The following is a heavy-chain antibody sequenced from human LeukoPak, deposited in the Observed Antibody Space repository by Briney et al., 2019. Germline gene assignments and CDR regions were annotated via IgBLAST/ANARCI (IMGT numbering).Heavy chain of an antibody. V-gene: IGHV4-61*02. Sequence: PSETLSLTCAVSGCSLSSGSYYWGWLRQPAGTGLEWIRRIYTSGSTNYNPSLKSRVTISVDTSKNQFSLKLSSVTAADTAVYYCARDVGDTVYYYYGMDVWGQGTTVTVSS. J-gene: IGHJ6*02. CDR1: GCSLSSGSYY. CDR2: IYTSGST. CDR3: ARDVGDTVYYYYGMDV. D-gene: IGHD1-26*01.